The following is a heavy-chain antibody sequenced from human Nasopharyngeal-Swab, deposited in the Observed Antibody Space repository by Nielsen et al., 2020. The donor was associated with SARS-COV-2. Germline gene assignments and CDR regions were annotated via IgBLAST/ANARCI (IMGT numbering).Heavy chain of an antibody. D-gene: IGHD3-16*02. CDR1: GFTFSDYY. CDR3: AREWEAYDYVWGSYRYTVFDY. CDR2: ISSNGSII. Sequence: GGSLRLSCAASGFTFSDYYMNWIRQAPGKGLEWISYISSNGSIIYYADSVKGRFTISRDNAKNSLYLQMNSLRADDTAVYYCAREWEAYDYVWGSYRYTVFDYWGQGTLVTVSS. V-gene: IGHV3-11*04. J-gene: IGHJ4*02.